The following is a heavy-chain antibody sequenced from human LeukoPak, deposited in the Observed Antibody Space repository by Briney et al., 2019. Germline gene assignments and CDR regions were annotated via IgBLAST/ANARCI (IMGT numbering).Heavy chain of an antibody. D-gene: IGHD3-10*01. CDR2: IYHNGST. CDR3: ARRPLWFAVLDV. Sequence: SETLSLTCAVSGASMNTHYWSWIRQPPGKGLEWIGYIYHNGSTTYNPSLKSRLTISLDTSKNQFSLTLRSVTAADSAVYYCARRPLWFAVLDVWGQGTTVTVSS. V-gene: IGHV4-59*11. CDR1: GASMNTHY. J-gene: IGHJ6*02.